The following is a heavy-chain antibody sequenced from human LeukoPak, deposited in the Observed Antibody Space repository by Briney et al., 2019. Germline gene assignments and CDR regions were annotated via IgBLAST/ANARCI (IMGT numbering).Heavy chain of an antibody. CDR1: GGSFSGYY. V-gene: IGHV4-34*01. J-gene: IGHJ6*03. CDR3: ARAVRDCSGGSCYWGLYYYYYYMDV. Sequence: SETLSLTCAVYGGSFSGYYWSWIRQPPGKGLEWIGEINHSGSTNYNPSLKSRVTISVDTSKNQFSLKLSSVTAADAAVYYCARAVRDCSGGSCYWGLYYYYYYMDVWGKGTTVTVSS. CDR2: INHSGST. D-gene: IGHD2-15*01.